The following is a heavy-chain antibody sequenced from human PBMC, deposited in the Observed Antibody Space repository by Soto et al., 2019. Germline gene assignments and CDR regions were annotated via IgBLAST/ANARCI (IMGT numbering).Heavy chain of an antibody. V-gene: IGHV1-18*04. J-gene: IGHJ5*02. CDR2: ISTNTGHT. CDR3: AREEYRQVDH. D-gene: IGHD3-16*02. Sequence: VASVKVSCRASGYTFTNYGISWVRQAPGQGLEWMGWISTNTGHTDYARNLRGRVTMTTDASTTTAYMELRSLTSDDTAIYFCAREEYRQVDHWGQGTLVTVSS. CDR1: GYTFTNYG.